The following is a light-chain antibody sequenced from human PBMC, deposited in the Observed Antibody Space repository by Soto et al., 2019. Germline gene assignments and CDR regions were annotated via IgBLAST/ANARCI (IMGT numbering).Light chain of an antibody. CDR1: QSVGIN. J-gene: IGKJ5*01. CDR2: DAS. Sequence: EIVMAQSPDTLSVSPGERATLSCRASQSVGINLAWYQQKPGQAPRLLIYDASSRATGIPDRFSGSGSGTDFTLTISRLEPEDFAVYYCQQYGSSPPITFGQGTRLEIK. CDR3: QQYGSSPPIT. V-gene: IGKV3-20*01.